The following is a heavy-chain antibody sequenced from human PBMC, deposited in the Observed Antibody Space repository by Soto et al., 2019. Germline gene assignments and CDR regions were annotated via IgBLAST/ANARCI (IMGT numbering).Heavy chain of an antibody. CDR3: ARSRGSSKPYYFDS. V-gene: IGHV4-31*03. J-gene: IGHJ4*02. CDR1: GGSISTAGMY. Sequence: QGQLQESGPGLVKPSQTLSLSCTVSGGSISTAGMYWSWIRQHPGRGLEWIGYVFYTGITYYNPSLKSRVTMSVDTSKNQFSLKLSSVTAADTALYYCARSRGSSKPYYFDSWGQGTLVTVSS. CDR2: VFYTGIT. D-gene: IGHD1-26*01.